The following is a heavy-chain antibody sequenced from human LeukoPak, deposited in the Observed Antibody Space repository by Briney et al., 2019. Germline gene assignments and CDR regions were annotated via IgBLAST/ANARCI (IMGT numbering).Heavy chain of an antibody. D-gene: IGHD6-13*01. CDR3: ARSSRFAAAGTWAY. Sequence: SETLSLTCAVYGGSFSGYYWSWIRQPPGKGLEWIGGINHSGSTNYNPSLKSRVTISVDTSKNQFSLKLSSVTAADTAVYYCARSSRFAAAGTWAYWGQGTLVTVSS. CDR1: GGSFSGYY. V-gene: IGHV4-34*01. J-gene: IGHJ4*02. CDR2: INHSGST.